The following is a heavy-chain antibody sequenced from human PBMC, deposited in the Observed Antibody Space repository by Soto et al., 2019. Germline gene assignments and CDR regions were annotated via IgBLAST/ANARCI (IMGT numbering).Heavy chain of an antibody. V-gene: IGHV4-59*01. D-gene: IGHD3-22*01. CDR1: GASISSYY. J-gene: IGHJ4*02. Sequence: SETLSLTCTVSGASISSYYWSWIRQPPGKGLEWIGYVYSSGSTNYNPSLKSRVTISVDTSKSQFSLKLSSVTAADTAVYYCARARTPYYYDNTGYFLFDSWGQGTLVTVSS. CDR2: VYSSGST. CDR3: ARARTPYYYDNTGYFLFDS.